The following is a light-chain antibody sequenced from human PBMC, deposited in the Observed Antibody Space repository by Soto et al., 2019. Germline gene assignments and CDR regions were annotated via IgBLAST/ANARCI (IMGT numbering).Light chain of an antibody. CDR1: QSVDSY. J-gene: IGKJ5*01. CDR2: GAS. CDR3: QQRDSWPIT. V-gene: IGKV3-11*01. Sequence: EIVLTQSPASLSLSPGERATLSCRASQSVDSYLVWYQQKPGQAPRLLIFGASNRATGIPARFSGSGSGTDFTLPINSLEPDDFAVYYCQQRDSWPITFGQGTRLEIK.